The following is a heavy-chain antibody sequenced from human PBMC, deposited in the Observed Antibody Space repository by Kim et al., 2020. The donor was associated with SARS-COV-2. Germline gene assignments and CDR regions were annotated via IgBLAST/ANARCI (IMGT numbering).Heavy chain of an antibody. Sequence: DYAAPVKGRFTISRDESKNTLYLQMNSLKTEDTAVYYCTTSTMVRGVIPVWGQGTLVTVSS. D-gene: IGHD3-10*01. J-gene: IGHJ4*02. V-gene: IGHV3-15*01. CDR3: TTSTMVRGVIPV.